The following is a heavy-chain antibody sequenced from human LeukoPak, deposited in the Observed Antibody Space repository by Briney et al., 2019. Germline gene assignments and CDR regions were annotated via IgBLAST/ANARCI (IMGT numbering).Heavy chain of an antibody. CDR1: GYTFTNYG. V-gene: IGHV1-18*01. J-gene: IGHJ6*02. CDR3: ARRLTDSSGYYPYYYYGMDV. CDR2: ISAYNGNT. Sequence: ASVTVSCKGSGYTFTNYGIHWVRQAPGQGLEWMGWISAYNGNTNYAQNLQGRVTMTTDTSTSTAYMEIRSLRSDDTAVYYCARRLTDSSGYYPYYYYGMDVWGQGTTVTVSS. D-gene: IGHD3-22*01.